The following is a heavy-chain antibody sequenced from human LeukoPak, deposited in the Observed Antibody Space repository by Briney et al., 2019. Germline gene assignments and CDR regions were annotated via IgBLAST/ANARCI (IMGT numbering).Heavy chain of an antibody. D-gene: IGHD3-3*01. J-gene: IGHJ4*02. CDR2: IYSSGST. V-gene: IGHV4-4*07. CDR1: GDSMNNHY. Sequence: SETLSLTCGVSGDSMNNHYWSWIRQPAGKGLEWIGLIYSSGSTSYNPSLKSRVTISVDTSKNQFSLKLSSVTAADTAVYYCARGGSDFWSGYSDFDYWGQGTLVTVSS. CDR3: ARGGSDFWSGYSDFDY.